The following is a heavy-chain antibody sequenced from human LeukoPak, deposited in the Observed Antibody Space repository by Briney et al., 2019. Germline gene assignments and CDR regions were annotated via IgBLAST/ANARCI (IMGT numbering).Heavy chain of an antibody. CDR1: GFTFGDYA. CDR2: IGSKAYGGTT. D-gene: IGHD5-18*01. V-gene: IGHV3-49*04. J-gene: IGHJ4*02. CDR3: TKDPGYTYAYVY. Sequence: GRSLRLSGTASGFTFGDYAMSWVRQAPGEGLEWVGFIGSKAYGGTTDYAASVKGRFSISRGDSKSIAYLQMNSLKTEDTAVYYCTKDPGYTYAYVYWGQGTLVTVSS.